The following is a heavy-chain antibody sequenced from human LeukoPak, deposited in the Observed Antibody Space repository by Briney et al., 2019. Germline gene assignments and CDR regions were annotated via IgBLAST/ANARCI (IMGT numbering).Heavy chain of an antibody. D-gene: IGHD2-2*01. J-gene: IGHJ4*02. V-gene: IGHV3-21*01. CDR2: VSTTSYYI. CDR1: GFTFSGYS. CDR3: ARGGDCGTTSCYYFDS. Sequence: GGSLRLSCAASGFTFSGYSMNWVRQAPGKGLEWVSSVSTTSYYIYYADSVKGRFSISRDNAKNSLYLQMNSLRAEDTAVYYCARGGDCGTTSCYYFDSWGQGTRVTVSS.